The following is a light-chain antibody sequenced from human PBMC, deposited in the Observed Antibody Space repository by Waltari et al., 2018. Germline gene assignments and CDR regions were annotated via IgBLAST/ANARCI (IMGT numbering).Light chain of an antibody. V-gene: IGKV1-5*03. Sequence: DIQMTQSPSTLSASVGDRVTITCRASQSIGYWLAWYQQKAGKAPKLLISEASNLESGVPPRFSGSGAVTEFTLTISSLQPDDFATYYGQHYNRFSQTFGQGTKVAI. CDR2: EAS. CDR3: QHYNRFSQT. J-gene: IGKJ1*01. CDR1: QSIGYW.